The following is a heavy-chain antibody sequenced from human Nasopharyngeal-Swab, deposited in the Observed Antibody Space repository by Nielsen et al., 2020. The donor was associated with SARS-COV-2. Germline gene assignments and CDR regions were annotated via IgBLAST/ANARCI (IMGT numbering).Heavy chain of an antibody. D-gene: IGHD5-18*01. CDR3: ARAELEEIQLWPRAFGYYFDY. CDR2: ISYDASDK. CDR1: GFTFSSYT. J-gene: IGHJ4*02. V-gene: IGHV3-30*04. Sequence: GSLRLSCAASGFTFSSYTIHWVRQAPGKGLEWVAVISYDASDKYYADSVKGRFTLSRDNSKNTLYLQMNSLRAEDTAVYYCARAELEEIQLWPRAFGYYFDYWGQGTLVTVSS.